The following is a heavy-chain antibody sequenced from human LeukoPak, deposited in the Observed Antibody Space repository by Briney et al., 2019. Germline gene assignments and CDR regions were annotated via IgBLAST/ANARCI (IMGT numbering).Heavy chain of an antibody. CDR1: GGSISSSSYY. J-gene: IGHJ5*02. CDR2: IYYSGST. CDR3: ARQREICSGGTCYPDWFDP. Sequence: PSETLSLTCTVSGGSISSSSYYWGWIRQPPGKGLEWIGSIYYSGSTYYNPSLKSRVTISVDTSKMQFSLKLSSVTAADTAVYHCARQREICSGGTCYPDWFDPWGQGTLVTVSS. D-gene: IGHD2-15*01. V-gene: IGHV4-39*01.